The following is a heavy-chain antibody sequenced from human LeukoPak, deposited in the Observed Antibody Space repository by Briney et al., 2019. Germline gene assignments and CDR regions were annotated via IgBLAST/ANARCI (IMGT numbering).Heavy chain of an antibody. V-gene: IGHV4-34*01. CDR3: ARGLLWFGELSAFDI. D-gene: IGHD3-10*01. Sequence: PSETLSLTCAVYGGSFSDYYWSWIRQPPGKGLEWIGEINHSGSTNYNPSLKSRVTISVDTSKNQFSLKLSSVTAADTAVYYCARGLLWFGELSAFDIWGQGTMVTVSS. CDR1: GGSFSDYY. CDR2: INHSGST. J-gene: IGHJ3*02.